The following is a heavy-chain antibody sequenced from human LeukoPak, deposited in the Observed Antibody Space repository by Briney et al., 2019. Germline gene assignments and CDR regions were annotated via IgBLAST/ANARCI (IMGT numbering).Heavy chain of an antibody. CDR2: IIPIFGTA. CDR1: GYTFTGYY. J-gene: IGHJ4*02. Sequence: ASVKVSCKASGYTFTGYYMHWVRQAPGQGLEWMGGIIPIFGTANYAQKFQGRVTITADESTGTAYMELSSLRSEDTAVYYCAREYTPYCSGGSCLYYFDYWGQGTLVTVSS. D-gene: IGHD2-15*01. CDR3: AREYTPYCSGGSCLYYFDY. V-gene: IGHV1-69*13.